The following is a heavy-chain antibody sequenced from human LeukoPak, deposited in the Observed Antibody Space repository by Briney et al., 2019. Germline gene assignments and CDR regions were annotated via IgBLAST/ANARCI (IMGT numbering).Heavy chain of an antibody. Sequence: ASVKVSCKASGYTFTGHYMHWVRQAPGQGLEWMGWINPNSGGTNYAQKFQGRVTMTTDTSTSTAYMELRSLRSDDTAVYYCARDSPYYYDSSGYFGYWGQGTLVTVSS. J-gene: IGHJ4*02. CDR1: GYTFTGHY. V-gene: IGHV1-2*02. CDR3: ARDSPYYYDSSGYFGY. D-gene: IGHD3-22*01. CDR2: INPNSGGT.